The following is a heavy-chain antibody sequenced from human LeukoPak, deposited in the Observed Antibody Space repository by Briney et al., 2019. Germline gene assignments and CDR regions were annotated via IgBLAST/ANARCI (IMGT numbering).Heavy chain of an antibody. D-gene: IGHD5-18*01. Sequence: GGSPRLSCTASGFTFSNYWMSWVRQAPGKGLEWVANIKQDGSVKYYVDSVKGRFIISRDNTKNSLYLQMNSLRAEDTAVYYCARARTDTAMFASDYWGQGTLVTVSS. CDR3: ARARTDTAMFASDY. CDR2: IKQDGSVK. CDR1: GFTFSNYW. V-gene: IGHV3-7*01. J-gene: IGHJ4*02.